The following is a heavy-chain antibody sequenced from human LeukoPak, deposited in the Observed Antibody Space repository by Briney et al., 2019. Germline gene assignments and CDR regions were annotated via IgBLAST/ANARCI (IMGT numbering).Heavy chain of an antibody. J-gene: IGHJ4*02. Sequence: PSETLSLTCAVYGGSFSGYYWSWIRQPPGKGLEWIGTIYYSGSTYYTPSLTSRLSMSVDTSKNQFSLRLTSVTAADTAVYYCARIWFGESFDYWGQGTLVTVSS. D-gene: IGHD3-10*01. CDR1: GGSFSGYY. CDR3: ARIWFGESFDY. V-gene: IGHV4-34*01. CDR2: IYYSGST.